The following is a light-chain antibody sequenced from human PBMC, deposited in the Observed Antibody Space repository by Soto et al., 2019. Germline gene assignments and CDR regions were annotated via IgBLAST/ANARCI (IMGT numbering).Light chain of an antibody. J-gene: IGLJ3*02. CDR3: SSYTRRSTWV. CDR1: NSDVGAYNY. CDR2: EVS. Sequence: QSALTQPASVSGSPGQSITISCTGTNSDVGAYNYVSWYLQHPGKAPQLMIYEVSNRPSGVSNRFSGSKSGNTASLTIYGLQAEDEADYYCSSYTRRSTWVFGGGTKLTVL. V-gene: IGLV2-14*01.